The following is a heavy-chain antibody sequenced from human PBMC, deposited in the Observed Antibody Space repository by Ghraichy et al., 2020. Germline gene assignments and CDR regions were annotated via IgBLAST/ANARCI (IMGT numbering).Heavy chain of an antibody. CDR3: AGATYYYGSSGYYRGGYYYYGMDV. V-gene: IGHV3-7*03. CDR1: GFTFSSYW. Sequence: GGSLRLSCAASGFTFSSYWMSWVRQAPGKGLEWVANIKQDGSEKYYLDPVKGRFTIPRDNAKNSLYLQMNSLRAEDTAVYYCAGATYYYGSSGYYRGGYYYYGMDVWRQGTTVTVSS. D-gene: IGHD3-22*01. J-gene: IGHJ6*02. CDR2: IKQDGSEK.